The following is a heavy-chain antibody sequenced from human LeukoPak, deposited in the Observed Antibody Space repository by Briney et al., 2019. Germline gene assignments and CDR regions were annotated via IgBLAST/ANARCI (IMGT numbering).Heavy chain of an antibody. Sequence: PSETLSLTCTVSGGSISSYYWSWIRQPPGKGLEWIGYIYYSGSTNYNPSLKSRVTISVDTSKNQFSLKLSSVTAADTAVYYCARVGYSSSSGASDIWGQGTMVTVSS. CDR1: GGSISSYY. V-gene: IGHV4-59*01. CDR2: IYYSGST. D-gene: IGHD6-6*01. CDR3: ARVGYSSSSGASDI. J-gene: IGHJ3*02.